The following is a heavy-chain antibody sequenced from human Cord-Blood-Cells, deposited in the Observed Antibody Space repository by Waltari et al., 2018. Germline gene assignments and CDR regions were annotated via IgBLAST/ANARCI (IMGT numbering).Heavy chain of an antibody. J-gene: IGHJ6*03. CDR1: GGTFSSYA. CDR2: IIPIFGTA. Sequence: QVQLVQSGAEVKKPGSSVKVSCKASGGTFSSYAISWLRQAPGQGVEWMGGIIPIFGTANYAQKFQGRVTSTADESTSTAYMELSGLRSEDTAVYYWAGPTTVTSDYYYYYMDVWGKGTTVTVSS. CDR3: AGPTTVTSDYYYYYMDV. D-gene: IGHD4-4*01. V-gene: IGHV1-69*01.